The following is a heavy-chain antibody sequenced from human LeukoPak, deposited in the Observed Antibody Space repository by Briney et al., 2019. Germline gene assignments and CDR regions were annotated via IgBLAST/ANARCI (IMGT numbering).Heavy chain of an antibody. J-gene: IGHJ4*02. D-gene: IGHD1-26*01. CDR2: IIPIFGTA. Sequence: GSSVKVSCKASGGTFSSYAISWVRQAPGQGLEWMGGIIPIFGTANYAQKFQGRVTITADKSTSTAYMELSSLRSEDTVVYYCASSGSGSYAKNFDYWGQGTLVTVSS. V-gene: IGHV1-69*06. CDR1: GGTFSSYA. CDR3: ASSGSGSYAKNFDY.